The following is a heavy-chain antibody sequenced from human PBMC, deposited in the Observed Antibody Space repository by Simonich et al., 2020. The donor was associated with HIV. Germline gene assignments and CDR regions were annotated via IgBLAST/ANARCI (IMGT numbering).Heavy chain of an antibody. CDR3: ARRDRELILYFDY. CDR1: GGSFSGYS. V-gene: IGHV4-34*01. J-gene: IGHJ4*02. D-gene: IGHD3-3*01. Sequence: QVQLQQWGAGLLKPSEPLSLTCAVYGGSFSGYSCSWISQPPGKPLEWIGEINHSETTNYKSSLNSRATISGDKAKNQFSLKLSSVTAADTAIYYCARRDRELILYFDYWGQGNLVTVSS. CDR2: INHSETT.